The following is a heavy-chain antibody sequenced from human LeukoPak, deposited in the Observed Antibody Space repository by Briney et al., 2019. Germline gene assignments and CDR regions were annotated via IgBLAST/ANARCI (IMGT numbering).Heavy chain of an antibody. V-gene: IGHV3-30*18. CDR1: GFTFSSYG. J-gene: IGHJ6*02. D-gene: IGHD4-23*01. CDR3: AKSDTSDYGGNYYYGMDV. CDR2: ISYDGSNK. Sequence: GGSLRLSCAASGFTFSSYGMHWVRQAPGKGLEWVAVISYDGSNKYYADSVKGRFTISRDNSKNTLYLQMNSLRAEGTAVYYCAKSDTSDYGGNYYYGMDVWGQGTTVTVS.